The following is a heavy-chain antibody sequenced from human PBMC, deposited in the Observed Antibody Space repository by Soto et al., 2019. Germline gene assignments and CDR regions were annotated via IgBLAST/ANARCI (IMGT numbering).Heavy chain of an antibody. J-gene: IGHJ4*02. CDR1: GGTFSSYA. CDR2: IIPIFGTA. CDR3: ASTIAYCGGDCYPFDY. D-gene: IGHD2-21*02. Sequence: QVQLVQSGAEVKKPGSSVKVSCKASGGTFSSYAISWVRQAPGQGLEWMGGIIPIFGTANYAQTFQGRVTITADESTSTAYMELSSLRSEDTAVYYCASTIAYCGGDCYPFDYWGQGTLVTVSS. V-gene: IGHV1-69*01.